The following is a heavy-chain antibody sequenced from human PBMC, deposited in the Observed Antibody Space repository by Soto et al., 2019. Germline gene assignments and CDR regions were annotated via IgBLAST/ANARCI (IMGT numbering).Heavy chain of an antibody. CDR2: INHSGST. D-gene: IGHD2-21*01. V-gene: IGHV4-34*01. CDR3: ARAGEMAYYFDY. J-gene: IGHJ4*02. CDR1: GGSFSGHY. Sequence: SETLSLTCAVYGGSFSGHYWTWIRQPPGKGLEWIGEINHSGSTKYNPSLKSRVTISVDTSKNQFSLKLSSVTAADTAVYYCARAGEMAYYFDYWGQGTLVTVSS.